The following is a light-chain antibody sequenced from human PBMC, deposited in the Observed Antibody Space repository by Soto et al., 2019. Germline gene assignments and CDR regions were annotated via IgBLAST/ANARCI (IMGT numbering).Light chain of an antibody. J-gene: IGLJ1*01. Sequence: QSALTQPASVSGSPGQSITISCTGTSSDVGGYNSVSWYQQHPGTVPKIMIYDVSIRPSGVPDRFSGSKSGNTASLTISGLQAEDEADYYCISYTSIPALVFGTGTKVTVL. CDR2: DVS. CDR1: SSDVGGYNS. V-gene: IGLV2-14*01. CDR3: ISYTSIPALV.